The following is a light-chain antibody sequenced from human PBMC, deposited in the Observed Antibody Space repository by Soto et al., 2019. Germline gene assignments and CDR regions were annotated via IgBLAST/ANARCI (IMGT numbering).Light chain of an antibody. CDR1: QSVSSN. CDR2: DAS. J-gene: IGKJ5*01. V-gene: IGKV3-15*01. Sequence: EIVMTQSPATLSVSPGERATLPCRASQSVSSNLAWYQQKPGQAPRLLISDASTRATGIPARFSGSGSGTEFTLTVSSLQSEDFAVYYCQQYIKWPITFGQGTRLEIK. CDR3: QQYIKWPIT.